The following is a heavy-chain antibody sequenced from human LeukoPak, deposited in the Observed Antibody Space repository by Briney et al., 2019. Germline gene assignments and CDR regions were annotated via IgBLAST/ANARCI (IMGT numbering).Heavy chain of an antibody. J-gene: IGHJ4*02. CDR2: ISWNSGSI. Sequence: GRSLRLSCAASGFTFDDYAMHWVRQAPGKGLEWVSGISWNSGSIGYADSVKGRFTISRDNAKNSLYLQMNSLSAEDTALYYCAKDIGSFDYWGQGTLVTVSS. CDR1: GFTFDDYA. CDR3: AKDIGSFDY. V-gene: IGHV3-9*01.